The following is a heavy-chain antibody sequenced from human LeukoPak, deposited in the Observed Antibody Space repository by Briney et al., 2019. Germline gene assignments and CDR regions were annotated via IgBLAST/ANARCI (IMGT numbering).Heavy chain of an antibody. CDR2: IYYSGST. D-gene: IGHD3-22*01. J-gene: IGHJ5*02. CDR3: ARDYYDSSGYYFSWFDP. CDR1: GGSISSYY. V-gene: IGHV4-59*01. Sequence: SETLSLTCAVSGGSISSYYWSWIRQPPGKGLEWIGYIYYSGSTNYNPSLKSRVTISVDTSKNQFSLKLSSVTAADTAVYYCARDYYDSSGYYFSWFDPWGQGTLVTVSS.